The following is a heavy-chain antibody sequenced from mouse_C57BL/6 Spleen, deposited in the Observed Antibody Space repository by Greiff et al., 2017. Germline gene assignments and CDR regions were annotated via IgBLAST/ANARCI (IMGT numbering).Heavy chain of an antibody. CDR1: GYTFTSYW. Sequence: QVQLQQPGAELVRPGSSVKLSCKASGYTFTSYWMHWVKQRPIQGLEGIGNIDPSDSETHYNQKFKDKATLTVDKSSSTAYMQLSSLPSEDSAVYYCARERNYGDAMDYGGQGTAVTVSS. V-gene: IGHV1-52*01. CDR3: ARERNYGDAMDY. D-gene: IGHD1-1*02. J-gene: IGHJ4*01. CDR2: IDPSDSET.